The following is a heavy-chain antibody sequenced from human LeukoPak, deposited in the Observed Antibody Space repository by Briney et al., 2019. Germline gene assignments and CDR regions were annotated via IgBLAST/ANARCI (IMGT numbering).Heavy chain of an antibody. V-gene: IGHV1-69*04. Sequence: GASVKVSCKASGGTFSSYAISWVRQAPGQGLEWMGRIIPILGIANYAQKFQGRVTITADKSTSTAYMELSSLRSEDTAVYYCARDPGIAAAGPGYWGQGTLVTVSS. J-gene: IGHJ4*02. CDR3: ARDPGIAAAGPGY. CDR1: GGTFSSYA. CDR2: IIPILGIA. D-gene: IGHD6-13*01.